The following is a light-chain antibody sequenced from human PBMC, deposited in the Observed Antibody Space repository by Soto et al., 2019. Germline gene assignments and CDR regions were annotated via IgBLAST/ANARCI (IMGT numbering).Light chain of an antibody. CDR2: GAS. V-gene: IGKV3-20*01. CDR3: QQYAGSPRT. Sequence: EIVLAQSPGTLSSSPGERPTLSCRASQSISSSYLAWYQERNGQAHRXXIYGASSRATGIPDRFSGTGSGTELTITISRLQPEDFEVYVCQQYAGSPRTFGQGTKVDIK. CDR1: QSISSSY. J-gene: IGKJ1*01.